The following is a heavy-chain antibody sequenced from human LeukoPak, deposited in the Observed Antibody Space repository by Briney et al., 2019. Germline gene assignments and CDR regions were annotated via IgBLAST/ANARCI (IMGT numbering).Heavy chain of an antibody. CDR2: IYSGGST. CDR3: ARQTAARDYDY. Sequence: GGSLRLSCAASGVIFRSSWMTGVRQAPGKGLEWVSVIYSGGSTYYADSVKGRFTISRDNSKNTLYLQMNSLRAEDTAVYYCARQTAARDYDYWGQGTLVTVSS. D-gene: IGHD6-6*01. V-gene: IGHV3-66*04. J-gene: IGHJ4*02. CDR1: GVIFRSSW.